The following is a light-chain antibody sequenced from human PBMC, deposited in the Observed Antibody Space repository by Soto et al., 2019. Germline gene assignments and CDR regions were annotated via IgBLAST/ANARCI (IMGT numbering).Light chain of an antibody. CDR2: DAS. Sequence: EIVLTQSPATLSLSPGERATLSCRASQSVSSYLAWYQPKPGQAPRLLIYDASNRATGIPARFSGSGSGRDFTLTISSLEPEDFSVYYCHQRQSWPRTVGQGTKVDIK. CDR1: QSVSSY. J-gene: IGKJ1*01. CDR3: HQRQSWPRT. V-gene: IGKV3-11*02.